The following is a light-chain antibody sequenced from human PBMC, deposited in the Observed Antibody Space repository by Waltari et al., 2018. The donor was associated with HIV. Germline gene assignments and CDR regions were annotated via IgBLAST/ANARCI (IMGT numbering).Light chain of an antibody. CDR3: AAWDDSLKGGA. J-gene: IGLJ1*01. CDR1: TSNLGGNT. V-gene: IGLV1-44*01. Sequence: QSVLAPPPSASGTPGQRVTISCSGSTSNLGGNTVSWYQQLPGTAPKLLTYSNNERPSGVPDRLSGSTSGTSASLVISGLQSEDEADYYCAAWDDSLKGGAFGTGTKVTVL. CDR2: SNN.